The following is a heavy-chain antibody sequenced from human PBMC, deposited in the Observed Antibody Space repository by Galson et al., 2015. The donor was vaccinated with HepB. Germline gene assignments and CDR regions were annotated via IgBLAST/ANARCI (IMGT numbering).Heavy chain of an antibody. CDR2: IYTSGST. CDR3: ARATIQLWSQYYFDY. Sequence: TLSLTCPVSGGSLSSYYWSWIRQPAGKGLEWIGRIYTSGSTNYNPSLKSRVTMSVDTSKNQFSLKLSSVTAADTAVYYCARATIQLWSQYYFDYWGQGTLVTVSS. D-gene: IGHD5-18*01. J-gene: IGHJ4*02. CDR1: GGSLSSYY. V-gene: IGHV4-4*07.